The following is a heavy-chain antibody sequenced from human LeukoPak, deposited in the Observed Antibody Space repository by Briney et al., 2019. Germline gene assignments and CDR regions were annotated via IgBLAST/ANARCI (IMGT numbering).Heavy chain of an antibody. D-gene: IGHD2-8*01. V-gene: IGHV3-9*01. CDR2: ITWNSGSI. CDR1: GFTVSSNY. J-gene: IGHJ6*03. Sequence: PGGSLRLSCAASGFTVSSNYMSWVRQAPGKGLEWVSGITWNSGSIDYADSVKGRFTISRDNAKNSLYLQMNSLRAEDTAVYYCAKDRCSNGIGCYYYYMAVWGKGTTVTISS. CDR3: AKDRCSNGIGCYYYYMAV.